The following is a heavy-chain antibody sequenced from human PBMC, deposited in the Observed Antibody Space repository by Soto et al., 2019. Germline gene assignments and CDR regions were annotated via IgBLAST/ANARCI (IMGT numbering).Heavy chain of an antibody. V-gene: IGHV3-15*01. CDR1: GFTFSNAW. D-gene: IGHD6-19*01. CDR3: TTDRTVAGKTHPAFDY. J-gene: IGHJ4*02. CDR2: IKSKTDGGTT. Sequence: PGGSLRLSCAASGFTFSNAWMSWVRQAPGKGLEWVGRIKSKTDGGTTDYTAPVKSRNTISRDDSKKTQYLQMNSLKTEDTAVYYCTTDRTVAGKTHPAFDYWGQGTLVTVSS.